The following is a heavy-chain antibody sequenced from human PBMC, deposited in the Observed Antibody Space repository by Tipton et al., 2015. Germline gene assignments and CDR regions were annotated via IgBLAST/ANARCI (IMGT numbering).Heavy chain of an antibody. CDR1: GDSISNYY. CDR2: IYYSGST. Sequence: LRLSCTVSGDSISNYYWSWIRQPPGKGLEWIGYIYYSGSTNYNPSLKSRVTISVDTSKIQFSLKLNSVTAADTAVYYCARQTYGYCTSSNCYDGAFDIWGQGTVVTVSP. D-gene: IGHD2-2*03. CDR3: ARQTYGYCTSSNCYDGAFDI. V-gene: IGHV4-59*01. J-gene: IGHJ3*02.